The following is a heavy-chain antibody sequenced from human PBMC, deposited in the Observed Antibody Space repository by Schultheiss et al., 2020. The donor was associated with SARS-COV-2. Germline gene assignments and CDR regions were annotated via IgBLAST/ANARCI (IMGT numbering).Heavy chain of an antibody. CDR3: ARVLYCSSTSCSTPYYYYYMDV. J-gene: IGHJ6*03. Sequence: GSLRLSCAASGFTFSSYGMNWVRQAPGKGLEWVSSISSSSSYIYYADSVKGRFTISRDNAKNSLYLQMNSLRAEDTAVYYCARVLYCSSTSCSTPYYYYYMDVWGKGTTVTVSS. V-gene: IGHV3-21*01. CDR2: ISSSSSYI. CDR1: GFTFSSYG. D-gene: IGHD2-2*01.